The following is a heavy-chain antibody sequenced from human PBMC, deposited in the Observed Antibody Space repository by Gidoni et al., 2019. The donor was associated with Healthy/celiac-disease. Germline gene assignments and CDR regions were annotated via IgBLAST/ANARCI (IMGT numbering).Heavy chain of an antibody. J-gene: IGHJ4*02. V-gene: IGHV3-48*02. CDR3: ARDYSNQLWGLAGLSPLDY. CDR1: GFTFSSHS. CDR2: ISSSSSTI. D-gene: IGHD4-4*01. Sequence: EVQLVESGGGLVQPGGSLSLSCAASGFTFSSHSLNWVRPEPGKGLEWVSYISSSSSTIYYADSVKGRFTISRDNAKNSLYLQMNSLRDEDTAVYYCARDYSNQLWGLAGLSPLDYWGQGTLVTVSS.